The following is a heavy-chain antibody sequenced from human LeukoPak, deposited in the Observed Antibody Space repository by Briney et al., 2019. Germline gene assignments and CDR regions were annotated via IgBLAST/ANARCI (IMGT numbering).Heavy chain of an antibody. D-gene: IGHD5-18*01. J-gene: IGHJ3*02. CDR2: IIPILGIA. CDR1: GGTFSSYA. Sequence: SVKVSCKASGGTFSSYAVSWVRQAPGQGLEWMGRIIPILGIANYAQKFQGRVTITADKSTSTAYMELSSLRSEDTAVYYCARDFRLRGYSYDPGDAFDIWGQGTMVTVSS. CDR3: ARDFRLRGYSYDPGDAFDI. V-gene: IGHV1-69*04.